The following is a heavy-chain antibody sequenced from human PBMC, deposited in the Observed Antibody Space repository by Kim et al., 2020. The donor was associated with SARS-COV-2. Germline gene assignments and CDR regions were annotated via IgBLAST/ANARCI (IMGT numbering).Heavy chain of an antibody. CDR3: ARNKNYYTSGSFYYHYGVDV. CDR1: GFTFNNYW. V-gene: IGHV3-7*03. J-gene: IGHJ6*02. D-gene: IGHD3-10*01. Sequence: GGSLRLSCAASGFTFNNYWMTWVRQAPGKGLEWVANIKQDGSEKYYVDSVKGRFSISRDNAKNSLYLQMNSLRAEDTAVYYCARNKNYYTSGSFYYHYGVDVGRQETPVTVSS. CDR2: IKQDGSEK.